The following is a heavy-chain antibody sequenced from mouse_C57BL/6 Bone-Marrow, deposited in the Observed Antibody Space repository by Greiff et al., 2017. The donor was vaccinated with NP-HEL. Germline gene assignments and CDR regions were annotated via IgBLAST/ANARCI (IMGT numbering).Heavy chain of an antibody. J-gene: IGHJ1*03. V-gene: IGHV1-72*01. CDR3: ARSYYYGSSYAWYFDV. CDR2: IDPNSGGT. D-gene: IGHD1-1*01. Sequence: QVQLQQPGAELVKPGASVKLSCKASGYTFTSYWMHWVKQRPGRGLEWIGSIDPNSGGTKYNEKFKSKATLTVDKPSSTAYMQLSSLTSEDSAVYYCARSYYYGSSYAWYFDVWGTGTTVTVSS. CDR1: GYTFTSYW.